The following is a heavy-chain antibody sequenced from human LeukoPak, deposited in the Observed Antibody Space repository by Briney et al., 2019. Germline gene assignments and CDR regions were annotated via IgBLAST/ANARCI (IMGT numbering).Heavy chain of an antibody. CDR2: ISAYNGNT. J-gene: IGHJ4*02. D-gene: IGHD2-15*01. V-gene: IGHV1-18*01. CDR1: GYTFTSYG. CDR3: ARGLGYCSGGSCPVDY. Sequence: ASVKVSCKASGYTFTSYGISWVRQAPGQGLEWMGWISAYNGNTNYAQTLQGRVTMTTDTSTSTAYMELRSLRSDDTAVYYCARGLGYCSGGSCPVDYWGQGTLVTVSS.